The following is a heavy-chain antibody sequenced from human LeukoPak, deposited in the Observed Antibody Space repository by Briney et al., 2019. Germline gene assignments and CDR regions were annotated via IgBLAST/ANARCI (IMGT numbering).Heavy chain of an antibody. J-gene: IGHJ4*02. D-gene: IGHD6-13*01. V-gene: IGHV1-2*02. CDR3: ATHSSSWYLGEGGYFDY. Sequence: ASVKDSCKASGYTFTGYYMHWVRQAPGQGLEWMGWINPNSGGTNYPQKFQGRVTMTRDTSISTAYMELSRLRSDDTAVYYCATHSSSWYLGEGGYFDYWGQGTLVTVSS. CDR1: GYTFTGYY. CDR2: INPNSGGT.